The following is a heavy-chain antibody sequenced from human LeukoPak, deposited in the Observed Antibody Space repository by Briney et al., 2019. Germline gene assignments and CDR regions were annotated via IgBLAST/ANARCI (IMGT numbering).Heavy chain of an antibody. CDR1: GYSFASYW. Sequence: GESLKISCKGSGYSFASYWIGWVRRMLGKGLKWMGIIYPGDSETRHSPSFQGQVTISADKSISTAYLQWSSLKASDTAMYYCARQSDPLRGYSYGYGAFDIWGQGTVVTVSS. D-gene: IGHD5-18*01. CDR2: IYPGDSET. V-gene: IGHV5-51*01. J-gene: IGHJ3*02. CDR3: ARQSDPLRGYSYGYGAFDI.